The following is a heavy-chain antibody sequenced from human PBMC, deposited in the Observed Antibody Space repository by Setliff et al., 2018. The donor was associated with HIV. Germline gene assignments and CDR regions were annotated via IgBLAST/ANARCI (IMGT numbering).Heavy chain of an antibody. CDR3: ARAMTYSGSGSYALDV. V-gene: IGHV4-59*01. CDR1: GGSITSNY. D-gene: IGHD3-10*01. J-gene: IGHJ6*03. CDR2: IYYIGTT. Sequence: SETLSLTCTVSGGSITSNYWGWIRQPPGKALEWIGYIYYIGTTNHNPSLQSRVTIFLDTSKTQFSLRLSSVTAADTAMYYCARAMTYSGSGSYALDVWGKGTTVTVS.